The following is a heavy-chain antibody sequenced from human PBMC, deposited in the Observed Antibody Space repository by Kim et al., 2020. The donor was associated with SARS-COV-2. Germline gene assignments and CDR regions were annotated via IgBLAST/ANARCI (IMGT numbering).Heavy chain of an antibody. Sequence: SETLSLTCTVSGGSISSYYWSWIRQPPGKGLEWIGYIYYSGSTNYNPSLKSRVTISVDTSKNQFSLKLSSVTAADTAVYYCAGAPNVDPLITIFVPTYYYYYMDVWGKGTTVTVSS. CDR3: AGAPNVDPLITIFVPTYYYYYMDV. CDR1: GGSISSYY. V-gene: IGHV4-59*08. J-gene: IGHJ6*03. CDR2: IYYSGST. D-gene: IGHD3-3*01.